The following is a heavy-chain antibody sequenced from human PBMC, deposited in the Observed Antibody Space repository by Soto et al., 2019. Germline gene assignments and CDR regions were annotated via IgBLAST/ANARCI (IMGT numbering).Heavy chain of an antibody. D-gene: IGHD2-8*02. CDR1: GYTFTSYY. Sequence: ASVKVSCKASGYTFTSYYMHWVRQAPGQGLEWMGIINPSGGSTSYAQKFQGRVTMTRDTSTSTVYMELSSLRSEDTAVYYCARDKRGARHPLWSLRPFDYGGQETLVTVSS. V-gene: IGHV1-46*01. CDR2: INPSGGST. J-gene: IGHJ4*02. CDR3: ARDKRGARHPLWSLRPFDY.